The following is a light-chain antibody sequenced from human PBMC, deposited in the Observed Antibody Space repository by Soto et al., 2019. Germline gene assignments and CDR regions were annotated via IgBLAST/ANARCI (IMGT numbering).Light chain of an antibody. Sequence: QSVLTQPPSASGSPGQSVTISCTGTSSDVGGYNYVSWYQQHPGKAPKLMIYDVSKRPSGVPDRFSGSKSGNTASLTVSGLQAEDEADYYCNSYTGSNNYVVFGGGTKLTVL. V-gene: IGLV2-8*01. CDR2: DVS. J-gene: IGLJ2*01. CDR3: NSYTGSNNYVV. CDR1: SSDVGGYNY.